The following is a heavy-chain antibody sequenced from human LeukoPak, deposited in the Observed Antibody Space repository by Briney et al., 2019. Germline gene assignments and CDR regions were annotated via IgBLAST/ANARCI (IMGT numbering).Heavy chain of an antibody. J-gene: IGHJ6*03. Sequence: SETLSLTCTVSGGSISRNSFYWGWIRQPPGKGLEWIGSIYYSGTTYYNPSLKSRVTISVDTSKNQFSLKLSSVTAADTAVYYCARDVDNTVTDEYYSYYYMDVWGKGTTVTVSS. V-gene: IGHV4-39*07. CDR3: ARDVDNTVTDEYYSYYYMDV. D-gene: IGHD4-17*01. CDR1: GGSISRNSFY. CDR2: IYYSGTT.